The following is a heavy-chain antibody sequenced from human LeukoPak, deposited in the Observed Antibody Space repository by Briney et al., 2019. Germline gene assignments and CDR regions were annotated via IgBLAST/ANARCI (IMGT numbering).Heavy chain of an antibody. CDR1: GGSISSSSYY. Sequence: PSDTLSLTCTVSGGSISSSSYYWGWIRQPPGKGLEWIGSIYYSGSTNYNPSLKSRVTISVDTSKNQFSLKLSSVTAADTAVYYCAREEGYCSSTSCYVMDVWGKGTTVTISS. CDR2: IYYSGST. V-gene: IGHV4-39*07. D-gene: IGHD2-2*01. CDR3: AREEGYCSSTSCYVMDV. J-gene: IGHJ6*04.